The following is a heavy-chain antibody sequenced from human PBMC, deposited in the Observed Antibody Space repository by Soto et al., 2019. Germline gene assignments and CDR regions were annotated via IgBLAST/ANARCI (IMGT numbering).Heavy chain of an antibody. J-gene: IGHJ4*02. CDR2: ISSSGSYI. CDR1: GFTFSSYS. D-gene: IGHD3-16*01. Sequence: GGSLRLSCAASGFTFSSYSMNWVRQAPGKGLEWVSSISSSGSYIYYADSVKGRFTISRDNAKNSLYLQMNSLRAEDTAVYYCARALSRGRDYWGQGTMVTVSS. CDR3: ARALSRGRDY. V-gene: IGHV3-21*01.